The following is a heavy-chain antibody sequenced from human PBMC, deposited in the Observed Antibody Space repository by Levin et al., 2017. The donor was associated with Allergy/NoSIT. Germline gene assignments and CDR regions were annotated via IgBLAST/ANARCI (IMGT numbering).Heavy chain of an antibody. J-gene: IGHJ6*02. CDR1: GGTFTPYT. CDR3: ARDFPTYSSTQRLYYSSYHGMDV. CDR2: IIPTTNAA. Sequence: ASVKVSCKASGGTFTPYTITWVRQAPGQGLEWMGAIIPTTNAANYAQKFQGRVSITADKSTSTAYIEVTSLRSDDTAVYYCARDFPTYSSTQRLYYSSYHGMDVWGQGTTVTVFS. D-gene: IGHD2-15*01. V-gene: IGHV1-69*06.